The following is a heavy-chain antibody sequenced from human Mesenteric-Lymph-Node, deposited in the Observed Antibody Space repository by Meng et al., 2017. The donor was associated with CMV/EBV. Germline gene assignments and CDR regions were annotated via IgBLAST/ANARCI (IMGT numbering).Heavy chain of an antibody. D-gene: IGHD2-2*02. Sequence: FPFSSYWMHWVRQAPGKGLVWVSRINGDGISTSYADSVKGRFTISRDNAKNTLYLQMNSLRAEDTAVYYCARGFYCSSTSCYKIDYWGQGTLVTVSS. J-gene: IGHJ4*02. V-gene: IGHV3-74*01. CDR3: ARGFYCSSTSCYKIDY. CDR1: FPFSSYW. CDR2: INGDGIST.